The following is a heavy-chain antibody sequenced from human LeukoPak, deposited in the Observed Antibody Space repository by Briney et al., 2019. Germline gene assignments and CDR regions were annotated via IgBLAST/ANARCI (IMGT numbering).Heavy chain of an antibody. CDR2: IKSDGSTT. CDR3: ARVVDTHFDY. V-gene: IGHV3-74*01. Sequence: GRSLRLSCAASGFTFSSYGMHWVRQAPGKGLVWVSRIKSDGSTTTYADSVKGRFTISRDNAKNTLYLQMNSLRAEDTAVYYCARVVDTHFDYWGQGTLVTVSS. CDR1: GFTFSSYG. J-gene: IGHJ4*02. D-gene: IGHD5-18*01.